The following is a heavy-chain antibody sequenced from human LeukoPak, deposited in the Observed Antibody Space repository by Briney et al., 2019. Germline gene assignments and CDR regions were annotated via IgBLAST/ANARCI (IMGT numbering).Heavy chain of an antibody. V-gene: IGHV3-23*01. D-gene: IGHD3-16*01. CDR2: ISGSGDTT. CDR1: GFSFHNFG. J-gene: IGHJ4*02. CDR3: AKADTPLPLRGPYFDY. Sequence: GGSLRLSCAASGFSFHNFGMSWVRQAPGKGLEWVSTISGSGDTTYYADSVKGRFTISKDNSKNTLYSQLNSLRVEDTAVYFCAKADTPLPLRGPYFDYWGQGTLVTVSS.